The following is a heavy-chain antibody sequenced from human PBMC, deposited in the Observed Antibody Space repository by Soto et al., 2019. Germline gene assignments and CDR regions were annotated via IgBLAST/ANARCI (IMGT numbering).Heavy chain of an antibody. D-gene: IGHD3-3*01. CDR1: GYTFTSYA. CDR2: INAGNGNT. CDR3: ARPDFWSGYYWFDP. V-gene: IGHV1-3*01. Sequence: ASVKVSCKASGYTFTSYAMHWVRQAPGQRLEWIGWINAGNGNTKYSQKFQGRVTITRDTSASTAYMELSSLRSEDTAVYYCARPDFWSGYYWFDPWGQGTLVTVSS. J-gene: IGHJ5*02.